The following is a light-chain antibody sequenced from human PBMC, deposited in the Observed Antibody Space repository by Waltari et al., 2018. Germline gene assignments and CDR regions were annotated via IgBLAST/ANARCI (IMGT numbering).Light chain of an antibody. V-gene: IGKV4-1*01. Sequence: DIVMTQSPDSLAVSLGERATINCKSSQSVLYSSNNKNYLAWYQQKPGQPPKLLIYWASTRESGVPDRFSGSGSGTDFTLTISSLQAEDVAVYYCQQYYNTPQTFGQGTKLGIK. CDR1: QSVLYSSNNKNY. J-gene: IGKJ2*01. CDR2: WAS. CDR3: QQYYNTPQT.